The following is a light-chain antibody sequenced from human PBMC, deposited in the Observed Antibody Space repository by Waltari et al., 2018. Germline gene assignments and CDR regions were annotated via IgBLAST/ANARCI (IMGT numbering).Light chain of an antibody. V-gene: IGKV1-9*01. Sequence: DIQLTQSPSFLSASVGDRVPINCRASQEISSSLAWYQQKPGRAPKLLIYAASTLQSGVPSRLSGSGSGTEFTLTISSLQPEDFVTYYCQQVNNYPFTFGPGTILDVK. CDR1: QEISSS. J-gene: IGKJ3*01. CDR2: AAS. CDR3: QQVNNYPFT.